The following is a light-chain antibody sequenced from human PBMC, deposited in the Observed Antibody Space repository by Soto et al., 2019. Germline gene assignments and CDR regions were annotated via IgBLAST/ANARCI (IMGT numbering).Light chain of an antibody. V-gene: IGKV1-5*01. Sequence: DIQMTQSPSTLSASVGDSVTITCRASQSISSWLAWYQQKPGKAPKLLIYDASSLESGVPSRFSGSGSGTEFTLTISSLQPDDFATYYCQQSYSTPTWTFGQGTKVDI. J-gene: IGKJ1*01. CDR3: QQSYSTPTWT. CDR2: DAS. CDR1: QSISSW.